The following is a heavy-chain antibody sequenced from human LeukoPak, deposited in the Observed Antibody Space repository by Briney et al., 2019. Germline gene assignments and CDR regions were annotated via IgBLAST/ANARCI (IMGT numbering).Heavy chain of an antibody. CDR2: INHSGST. CDR3: ARHGGYYAYYFDY. V-gene: IGHV4-34*01. Sequence: SETLSLTCTVSGGSISSYYWSWIRQPPGKGLEWIGEINHSGSTNYNPSLKSRVTISVDTSKNQFSLKLTPVTAADTAVYYCARHGGYYAYYFDYWGQGTLVTVSS. D-gene: IGHD1-26*01. J-gene: IGHJ4*02. CDR1: GGSISSYY.